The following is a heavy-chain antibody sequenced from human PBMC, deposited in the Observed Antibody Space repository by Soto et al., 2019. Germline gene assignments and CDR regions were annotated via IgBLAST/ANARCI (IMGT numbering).Heavy chain of an antibody. CDR2: IYPGDSDS. D-gene: IGHD1-26*01. J-gene: IGHJ6*03. V-gene: IGHV5-51*01. CDR3: ARDFTMGATYSGPSYYHMDV. CDR1: GYTFTNYW. Sequence: PGESLKISCKGSGYTFTNYWIGWVRQMPGKGLVWMGSIYPGDSDSRYSPSFQGQVTISADKSISTAYLQWSSLKASDTAVYRCARDFTMGATYSGPSYYHMDVWGRGTTVTVSS.